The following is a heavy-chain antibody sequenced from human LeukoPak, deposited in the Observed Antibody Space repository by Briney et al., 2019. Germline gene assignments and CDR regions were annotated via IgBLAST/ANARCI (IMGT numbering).Heavy chain of an antibody. D-gene: IGHD3-10*01. CDR1: GFTFSSYA. CDR3: ARDGVVVRGWRERTY. V-gene: IGHV3-30-3*01. Sequence: GRSLRLSCAASGFTFSSYAMHWVRQAPGKGLEWVAVLSYDGSNKYYADSVKGRFTISRDNSKNTLYLQMNSLRAEDTAVYYCARDGVVVRGWRERTYWGQGTLVTVSS. CDR2: LSYDGSNK. J-gene: IGHJ4*02.